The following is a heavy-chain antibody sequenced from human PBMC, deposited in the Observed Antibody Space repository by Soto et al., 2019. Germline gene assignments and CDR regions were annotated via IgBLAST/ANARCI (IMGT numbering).Heavy chain of an antibody. CDR3: ARDGYCSGGSCYSVPVFDY. V-gene: IGHV3-33*01. CDR2: IWYDGSNK. J-gene: IGHJ4*02. Sequence: PGGSLRLPCAASGFTFSSDGMHWVRQAPGKGLEWVAVIWYDGSNKYYADSVKGRFTISRDNSKNTLYLQMNSLRAEDTAVYYCARDGYCSGGSCYSVPVFDYWGQGTLVTVSS. D-gene: IGHD2-15*01. CDR1: GFTFSSDG.